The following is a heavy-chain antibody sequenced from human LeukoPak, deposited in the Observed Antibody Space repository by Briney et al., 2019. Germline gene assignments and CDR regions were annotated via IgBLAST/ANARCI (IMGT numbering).Heavy chain of an antibody. CDR2: IYSGGST. J-gene: IGHJ4*02. CDR3: ARATDYCGSGVYRY. CDR1: GFTVSSNY. V-gene: IGHV3-53*01. Sequence: GGSLRLSCAASGFTVSSNYMSWVRQAPGKGLEWVSVIYSGGSTYYADSVKGRFTISRDNSKNTLYLQMNSLRAEDTAVYYCARATDYCGSGVYRYWGQGTLVTVSS. D-gene: IGHD3-10*01.